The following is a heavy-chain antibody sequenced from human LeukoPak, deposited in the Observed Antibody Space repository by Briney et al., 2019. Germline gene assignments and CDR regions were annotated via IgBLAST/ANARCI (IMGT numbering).Heavy chain of an antibody. V-gene: IGHV3-74*01. Sequence: GGSLRLPCAPSGFIFSDYWFHWVRQTPGQGLVWVAAINRDGTGTSHADSVRGRFTVSRDNAKNTLYLQLNSLRADDTAVYYCARGLSYAVAYGDYWGQGTLVTVSS. CDR3: ARGLSYAVAYGDY. D-gene: IGHD6-19*01. J-gene: IGHJ4*02. CDR1: GFIFSDYW. CDR2: INRDGTGT.